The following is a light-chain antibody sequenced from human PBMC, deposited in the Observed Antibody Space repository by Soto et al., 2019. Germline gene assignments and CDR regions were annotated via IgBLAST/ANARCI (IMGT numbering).Light chain of an antibody. Sequence: QSVLTQPPSASGSLGQSVTISCAGTSRDVGGYNYVSWHQQHPGKAPKVIIYEVTKRPPGVPDRFSGSKSGNTASLTVSGLQAEDEADYYCSSFAGGGNPVLLGGGTKVTVL. V-gene: IGLV2-8*01. J-gene: IGLJ2*01. CDR2: EVT. CDR1: SRDVGGYNY. CDR3: SSFAGGGNPVL.